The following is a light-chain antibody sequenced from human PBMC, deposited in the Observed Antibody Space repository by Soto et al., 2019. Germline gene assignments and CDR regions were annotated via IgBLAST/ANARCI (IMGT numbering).Light chain of an antibody. V-gene: IGKV3-15*01. J-gene: IGKJ4*01. CDR3: QQYNSWPT. CDR1: HSISTN. Sequence: EIIMTQSPATLSVSPGEGDTLSCRTSHSISTNLAWYQHKRGQSPRLLVYGASTRATGVPARFSGSGSGAEFTLSISSLQSEDFAVYYCQQYNSWPTFGGGTKVEIK. CDR2: GAS.